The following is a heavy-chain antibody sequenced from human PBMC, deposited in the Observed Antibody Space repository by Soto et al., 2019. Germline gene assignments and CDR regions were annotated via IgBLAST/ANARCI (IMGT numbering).Heavy chain of an antibody. D-gene: IGHD6-19*01. CDR1: GFIVSSYY. CDR3: AKSGGNGWFADAFDV. J-gene: IGHJ3*01. Sequence: VGSLRLSCAVSGFIVSSYYMSWVRQAPGKGLEWISVIYSGGSTYYADSVKGRFTISRDNSENTLHLQLNSLRAEDTAVYYCAKSGGNGWFADAFDVWGQGTMVTVSS. V-gene: IGHV3-53*01. CDR2: IYSGGST.